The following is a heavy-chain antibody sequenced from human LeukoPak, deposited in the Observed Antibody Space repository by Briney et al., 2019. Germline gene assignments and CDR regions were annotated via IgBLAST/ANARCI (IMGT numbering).Heavy chain of an antibody. CDR2: ISYDGSNK. CDR1: GFTFSSYA. Sequence: GGSLRLSCAASGFTFSSYAMHWVRQAPGKGLEWLAVISYDGSNKYYADSVKGRFTISRDNSKNTLYLQMNSLRAEDTAVYYCAKVTWELGAFDYWGQGTLVTVSS. CDR3: AKVTWELGAFDY. J-gene: IGHJ4*02. D-gene: IGHD1-26*01. V-gene: IGHV3-30-3*01.